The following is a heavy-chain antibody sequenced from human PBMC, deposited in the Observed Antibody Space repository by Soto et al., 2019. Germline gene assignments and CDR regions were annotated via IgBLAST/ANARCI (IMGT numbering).Heavy chain of an antibody. D-gene: IGHD6-19*01. V-gene: IGHV3-30*02. CDR3: AKDDSSGHFDY. CDR1: GFTFSNYD. Sequence: GGSLRLSCAASGFTFSNYDMHWVRQAPGQGLGWVALIWYDGTDKYYGGSVKGRFTISRDNSKNTLYLQMNGLRAEDTAVYYCAKDDSSGHFDYWGQGTLVTVSS. CDR2: IWYDGTDK. J-gene: IGHJ4*02.